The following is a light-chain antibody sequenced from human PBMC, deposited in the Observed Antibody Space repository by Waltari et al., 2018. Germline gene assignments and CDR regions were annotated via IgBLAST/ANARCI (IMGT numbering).Light chain of an antibody. V-gene: IGKV1-39*01. CDR2: AAS. CDR3: QQTYGPPRT. J-gene: IGKJ2*01. Sequence: DIEMTQSPPSLSASLGDRVTFTCRASQSISSYLNWFQQRPGKAPKLLIYAASSLQSGVPSRFSGSGFGTDFTLTIDSLQPEDFGTYYCQQTYGPPRTFGQGTKVEI. CDR1: QSISSY.